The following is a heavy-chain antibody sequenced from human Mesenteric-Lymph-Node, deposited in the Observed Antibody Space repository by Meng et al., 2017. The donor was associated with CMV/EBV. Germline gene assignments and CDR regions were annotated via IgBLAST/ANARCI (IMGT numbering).Heavy chain of an antibody. CDR2: LYRGGRT. D-gene: IGHD3-3*01. CDR3: AKDYYDFWSGLPRTFYYFDY. J-gene: IGHJ4*02. CDR1: GFTVSRNY. V-gene: IGHV3-53*01. Sequence: GGSLRLSCAASGFTVSRNYMNWVRQAPGKGLKCVSVLYRGGRTYYADSVKGRFTISRDNSKNTLYLQMNSLRAEDTAVYYCAKDYYDFWSGLPRTFYYFDYWGQGTLVTVSS.